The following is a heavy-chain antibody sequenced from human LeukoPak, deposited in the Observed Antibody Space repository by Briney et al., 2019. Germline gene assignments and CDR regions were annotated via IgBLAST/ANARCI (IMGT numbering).Heavy chain of an antibody. CDR1: GGSFSGYY. J-gene: IGHJ4*02. V-gene: IGHV4-34*01. D-gene: IGHD6-19*01. CDR2: IYYSGST. Sequence: SETLSLTCAVYGGSFSGYYWSWIRQPPGKGLEWIGSIYYSGSTYYNPSLKSRVTISVDTSKNQFSLKLSSVTAADTAVYYCARGAVAAGGGLDYWGQGTLVTVSS. CDR3: ARGAVAAGGGLDY.